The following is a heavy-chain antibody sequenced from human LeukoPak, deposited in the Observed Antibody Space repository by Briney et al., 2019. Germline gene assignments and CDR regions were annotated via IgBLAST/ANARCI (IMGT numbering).Heavy chain of an antibody. CDR3: ARSIGSYSPNWFDP. Sequence: ASVKVSCKAPGYTFTSYGISWVRQAPGQGLEWMGWISAYNGNTNYAQKLQGRVTMTTDTSTSTAYMELRSLRSDDTAVYYCARSIGSYSPNWFDPWGQGTLVTVSS. CDR2: ISAYNGNT. V-gene: IGHV1-18*01. J-gene: IGHJ5*02. CDR1: GYTFTSYG. D-gene: IGHD1-26*01.